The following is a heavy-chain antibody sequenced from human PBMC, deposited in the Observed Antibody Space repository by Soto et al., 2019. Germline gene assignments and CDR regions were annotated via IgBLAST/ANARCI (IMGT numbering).Heavy chain of an antibody. Sequence: SETLSLTCAVYGGSINDYYWSWIRQPPGKGLEWIGYIYYTGSTIYNPFFRSRVTISVDTSKDQFSLKLSSVTAADTAVYYCARQGGYDYFDYWGQGALVTVSS. CDR3: ARQGGYDYFDY. V-gene: IGHV4-59*08. J-gene: IGHJ4*01. D-gene: IGHD5-12*01. CDR2: IYYTGST. CDR1: GGSINDYY.